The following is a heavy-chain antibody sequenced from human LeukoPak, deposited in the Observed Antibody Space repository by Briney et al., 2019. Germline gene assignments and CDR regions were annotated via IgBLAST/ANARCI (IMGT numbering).Heavy chain of an antibody. CDR1: RFTFSDYY. CDR3: AREYLYGMDV. J-gene: IGHJ6*02. CDR2: SRTKGDGYST. Sequence: GGSLRLSCAASRFTFSDYYMDWVRQAPGKGLEWVGLSRTKGDGYSTEYAASVKGRFSISRDESKNSVYLQMNSLKAEDTAVYFCAREYLYGMDVWGQGTTVTVSS. V-gene: IGHV3-72*01. D-gene: IGHD2-2*02.